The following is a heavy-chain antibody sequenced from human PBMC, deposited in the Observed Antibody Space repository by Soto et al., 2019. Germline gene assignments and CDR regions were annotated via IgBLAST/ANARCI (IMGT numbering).Heavy chain of an antibody. Sequence: GESLKISCKGSGYSFTSYWIGCVRQMPWKGLEWMVIIYPGDSDNRYSPSFQGQVTISADKSISTAYLQWSSLKASDTAMYYCARHYYYDTRDAFDIWGQGTMVTVSS. D-gene: IGHD3-22*01. CDR2: IYPGDSDN. CDR3: ARHYYYDTRDAFDI. V-gene: IGHV5-51*01. CDR1: GYSFTSYW. J-gene: IGHJ3*02.